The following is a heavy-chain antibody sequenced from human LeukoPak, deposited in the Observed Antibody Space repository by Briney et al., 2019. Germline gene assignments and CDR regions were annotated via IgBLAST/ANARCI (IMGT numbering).Heavy chain of an antibody. CDR1: GFTFSSYG. D-gene: IGHD2-2*01. CDR2: IWYDGSNK. J-gene: IGHJ4*02. V-gene: IGHV3-33*06. CDR3: AKVRGDCSSTSCYEDYFDY. Sequence: HPGGSLRLSCAASGFTFSSYGMHWVRQAPGKGLEWVATIWYDGSNKYYADSVKGRFTISRDNSKNTLYLQMNSLRAEDTAVFYCAKVRGDCSSTSCYEDYFDYWGQGTLVTVSS.